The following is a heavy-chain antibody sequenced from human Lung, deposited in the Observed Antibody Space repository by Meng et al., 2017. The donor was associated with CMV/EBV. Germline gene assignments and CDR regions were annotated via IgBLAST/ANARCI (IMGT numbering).Heavy chain of an antibody. D-gene: IGHD1-1*01. V-gene: IGHV3-15*01. CDR1: GFTFSNAW. CDR2: IKSKTDGETT. Sequence: EGQWVGSGGGLVKPGGSLRLSWAGSGFTFSNAWMSWVRQAPGKGLEWVGRIKSKTDGETTDYTAPVKGRFTISRDDSKNTLYLQMNSLKTEDTAVYYCIWNDLGDYWGQGTLVTVSS. J-gene: IGHJ4*02. CDR3: IWNDLGDY.